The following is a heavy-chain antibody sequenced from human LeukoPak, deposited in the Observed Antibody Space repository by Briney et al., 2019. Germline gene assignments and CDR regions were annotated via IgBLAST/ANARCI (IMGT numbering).Heavy chain of an antibody. Sequence: PEGSLRLSCAASGFTFDDYAMHWVRQAPGKGLEWVSGISWNSGSIGYADSVKGRFTISRDNAKNSLYLQMNSLRAEDTALYYCAQGGSFDYWGQGTLVTVSS. D-gene: IGHD3-10*01. CDR1: GFTFDDYA. CDR3: AQGGSFDY. J-gene: IGHJ4*02. V-gene: IGHV3-9*01. CDR2: ISWNSGSI.